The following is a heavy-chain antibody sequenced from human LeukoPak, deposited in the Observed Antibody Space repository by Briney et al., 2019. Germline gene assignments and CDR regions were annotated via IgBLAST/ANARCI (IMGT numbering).Heavy chain of an antibody. V-gene: IGHV4-4*02. CDR1: GGSISSSNW. Sequence: PSGTLSLTCAVSGGSISSSNWWSWVRQPPGKGLEWIGEIYHSGSTNYNPSLKSRVTISVDTSKNQFSLKLSSVTAADTAVYYCARFAFRWLVRSLDYWGQGTLVTVSS. CDR2: IYHSGST. J-gene: IGHJ4*02. D-gene: IGHD6-19*01. CDR3: ARFAFRWLVRSLDY.